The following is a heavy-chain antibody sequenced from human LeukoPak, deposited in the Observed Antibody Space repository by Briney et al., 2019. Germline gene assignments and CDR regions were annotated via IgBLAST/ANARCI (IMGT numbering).Heavy chain of an antibody. Sequence: PGGSLRLSCAASGFTFDDYAMHWVRQAPGKGLEWVSGISWNSGSTGYADSVKGRFTISRDNAKNSLYLQMNSLRAEDTALYYCAKDLSYSNYYGMDVWGQGTTVTVSS. J-gene: IGHJ6*02. CDR3: AKDLSYSNYYGMDV. D-gene: IGHD4-11*01. CDR2: ISWNSGST. V-gene: IGHV3-9*01. CDR1: GFTFDDYA.